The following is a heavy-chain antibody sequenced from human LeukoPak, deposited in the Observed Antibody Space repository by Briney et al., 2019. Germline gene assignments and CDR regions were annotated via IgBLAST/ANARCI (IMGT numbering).Heavy chain of an antibody. J-gene: IGHJ3*02. CDR3: ARHMTTDMLDAFDI. D-gene: IGHD3-10*02. V-gene: IGHV4-38-2*01. CDR2: IFHSGST. Sequence: PSETLSLTCAVSGYSISSGYYWAWIRHFPGKGLEGIGSIFHSGSTYDNPSLKSRVSTSVDASKNHFSLTLTSVTAADTAVYHCARHMTTDMLDAFDIWGQGTMVIISS. CDR1: GYSISSGYY.